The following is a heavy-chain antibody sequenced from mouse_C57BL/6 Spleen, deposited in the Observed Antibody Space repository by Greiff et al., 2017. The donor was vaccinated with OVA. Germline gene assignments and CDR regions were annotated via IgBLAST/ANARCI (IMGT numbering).Heavy chain of an antibody. CDR3: ARRENYYGSYWYFDV. Sequence: QVQLQQSGAELVRPGTSVKVSCKASGYAFTNYLIEWVKQRPGQGLEWIGVINPGSGGTNYNEKFKGKATLTADKSSSTAYMQLSSLTSEDSAVYFCARRENYYGSYWYFDVWGTGTTVTVSS. CDR1: GYAFTNYL. D-gene: IGHD1-1*01. CDR2: INPGSGGT. J-gene: IGHJ1*03. V-gene: IGHV1-54*01.